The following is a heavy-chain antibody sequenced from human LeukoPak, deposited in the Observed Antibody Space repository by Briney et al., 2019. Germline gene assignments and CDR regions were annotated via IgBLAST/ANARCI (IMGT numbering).Heavy chain of an antibody. CDR1: GYTFTSYG. V-gene: IGHV1-18*01. CDR2: ISTYNGDT. Sequence: ASVKVSCKASGYTFTSYGISWVRQAPGQGLEWMGWISTYNGDTNYAQKLQGRVTMTTDTSTSTAYMELRSLRSDDTAVYYCAREGLGELTLDYWGQGALVTVSS. CDR3: AREGLGELTLDY. J-gene: IGHJ4*02. D-gene: IGHD3-16*01.